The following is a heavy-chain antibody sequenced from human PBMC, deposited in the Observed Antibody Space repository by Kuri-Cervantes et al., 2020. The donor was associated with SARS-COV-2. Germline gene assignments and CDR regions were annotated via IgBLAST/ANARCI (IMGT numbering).Heavy chain of an antibody. Sequence: GESLKISCAASGFAFSSYGMHWVRQAPGKGLEWVAVISYDGGNKYYADSVKGRFTISRDNSKNTLYLQMNSLRAEDTAVYYCAKDSGYYDSSGYYRYWGQGTLVTVSS. V-gene: IGHV3-30*18. CDR2: ISYDGGNK. J-gene: IGHJ4*02. CDR3: AKDSGYYDSSGYYRY. D-gene: IGHD3-22*01. CDR1: GFAFSSYG.